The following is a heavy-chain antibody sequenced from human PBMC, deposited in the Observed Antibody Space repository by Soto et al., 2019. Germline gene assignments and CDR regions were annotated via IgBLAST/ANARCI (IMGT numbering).Heavy chain of an antibody. CDR3: ERRIVVKGMDV. D-gene: IGHD1-26*01. CDR2: IIPLFGTA. CDR1: GDTFSSYG. Sequence: QLQLVQSGAEVKKPGSSVKVSCKASGDTFSSYGISWGRQAPGQRLEWMGGIIPLFGTANYAEKFQGRVIITADNSRSTAYMELTSLRFEATAVYYCERRIVVKGMDVWGQGTTVTVSS. J-gene: IGHJ6*02. V-gene: IGHV1-69*06.